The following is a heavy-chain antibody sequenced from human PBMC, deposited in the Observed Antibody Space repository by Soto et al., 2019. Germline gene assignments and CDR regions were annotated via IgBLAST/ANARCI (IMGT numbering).Heavy chain of an antibody. Sequence: PSETLSLTCTVSGGSISSGGYYWSWIRQHPGKGLEWIGYIYYSGSTYYNPSLKSRVTISVDTSKNQFSRKLSSVTAADTAVYYCARGWLQFFDYWGQGTLVTVSS. D-gene: IGHD5-12*01. CDR1: GGSISSGGYY. V-gene: IGHV4-31*03. CDR3: ARGWLQFFDY. J-gene: IGHJ4*02. CDR2: IYYSGST.